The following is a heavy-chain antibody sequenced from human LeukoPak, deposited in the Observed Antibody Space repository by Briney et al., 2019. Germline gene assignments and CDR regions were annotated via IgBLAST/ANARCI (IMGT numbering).Heavy chain of an antibody. D-gene: IGHD3-22*01. Sequence: PSETLSLTCTVSGGFISSYYWSWIRQPPGKGLAWIGYINYSGSTNYNPSLKSRVTISVDTSKIQFSLKLSSVTAADTVVYYCARGNYDISGYPGNWYFDLWGRGTLVTVSS. CDR3: ARGNYDISGYPGNWYFDL. CDR2: INYSGST. CDR1: GGFISSYY. J-gene: IGHJ2*01. V-gene: IGHV4-59*01.